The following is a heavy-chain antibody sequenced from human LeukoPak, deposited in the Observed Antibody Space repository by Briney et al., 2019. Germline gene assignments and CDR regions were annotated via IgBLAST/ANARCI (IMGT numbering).Heavy chain of an antibody. CDR2: FSYDGSIR. Sequence: GGSLRVSCAVAGFTLTTYAMHWVRQAPGKGREWVAMFSYDGSIRYNADSVQGRFTISRDTSQNTLDLQMDSLRPDDTAVYYCARGYRPYDDAFDIWGHGTLVTVSS. D-gene: IGHD3-16*02. J-gene: IGHJ3*02. V-gene: IGHV3-30*01. CDR1: GFTLTTYA. CDR3: ARGYRPYDDAFDI.